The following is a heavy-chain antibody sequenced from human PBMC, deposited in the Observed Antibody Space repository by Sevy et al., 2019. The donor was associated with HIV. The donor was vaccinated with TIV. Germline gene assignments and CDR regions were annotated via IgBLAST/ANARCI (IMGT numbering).Heavy chain of an antibody. D-gene: IGHD2-2*01. CDR1: GYTFTSYY. CDR2: INPSGGST. V-gene: IGHV1-46*01. J-gene: IGHJ6*02. Sequence: ASVKVSCKASGYTFTSYYMHSVRQAPGQGLEWMGIINPSGGSTSYAQKFQGRVTMTRDTSTSTVYMELSSLRSEDTAVYYCARDRRLGSTSPYYYYYGMDVWGQRTTVTVSS. CDR3: ARDRRLGSTSPYYYYYGMDV.